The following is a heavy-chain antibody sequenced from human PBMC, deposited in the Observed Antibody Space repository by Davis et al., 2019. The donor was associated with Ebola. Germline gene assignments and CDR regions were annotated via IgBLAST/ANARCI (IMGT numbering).Heavy chain of an antibody. CDR1: GGSISAHY. D-gene: IGHD2-21*02. Sequence: PSETLSLTCTVSGGSISAHYWTWIRQPAGKGLEWIGRIYTTGSATYNPSLQSRVTMSIDTSTSQFSLRLRAVTAADTAIYHCAREVTATFDSKRVKSYMDVWGKGTKVTVSS. V-gene: IGHV4-4*07. J-gene: IGHJ6*03. CDR3: AREVTATFDSKRVKSYMDV. CDR2: IYTTGSA.